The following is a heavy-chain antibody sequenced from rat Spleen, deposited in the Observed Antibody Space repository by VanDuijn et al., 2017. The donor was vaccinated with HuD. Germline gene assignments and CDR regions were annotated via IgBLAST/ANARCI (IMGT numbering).Heavy chain of an antibody. CDR3: TTEDIPFDY. J-gene: IGHJ2*01. D-gene: IGHD3-8*01. Sequence: EVQLVESGGGLVQPGRSLKLSCAASGFTFSNYGMAWVRQAPTKGLEWVASITNSGGSTYYRDSVKGRFTISRDNAKSTLYLQMDSLRSEDTATYYCTTEDIPFDYWGQGVMVTVSS. CDR2: ITNSGGST. CDR1: GFTFSNYG. V-gene: IGHV5-27*01.